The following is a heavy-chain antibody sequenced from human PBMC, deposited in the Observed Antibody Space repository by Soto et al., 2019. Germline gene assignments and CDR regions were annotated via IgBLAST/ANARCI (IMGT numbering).Heavy chain of an antibody. CDR1: GFTFDDYA. Sequence: GGSLRLSCAASGFTFDDYAMHWVRQAPGKGLEWVSGISWNSGSIGYADSVKGRFTISRDNAKNSLYLQMNSLRAEDTALYYCAKGFRFTKNYYYYMDVWGKGTTVTVSS. D-gene: IGHD2-8*01. CDR3: AKGFRFTKNYYYYMDV. CDR2: ISWNSGSI. J-gene: IGHJ6*03. V-gene: IGHV3-9*01.